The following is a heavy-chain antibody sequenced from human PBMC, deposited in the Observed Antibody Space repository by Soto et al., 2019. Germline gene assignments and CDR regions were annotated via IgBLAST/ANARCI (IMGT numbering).Heavy chain of an antibody. D-gene: IGHD3-22*01. V-gene: IGHV3-23*01. CDR2: ISGSGGST. CDR1: GFTFSSYA. Sequence: HPGGSLRLSCAASGFTFSSYAMSWVRQAPGKGLEWVSAISGSGGSTYYADSVKGRFTISRDNSKNTLYLQMNSLRAEDTAVYYCAKDRYYDSSGYPYEPHDAFDIWGQGTMVTVSS. J-gene: IGHJ3*02. CDR3: AKDRYYDSSGYPYEPHDAFDI.